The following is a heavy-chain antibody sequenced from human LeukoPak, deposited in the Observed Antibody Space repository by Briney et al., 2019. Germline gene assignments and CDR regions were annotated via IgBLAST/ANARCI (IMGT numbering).Heavy chain of an antibody. D-gene: IGHD4-11*01. Sequence: ASVKVSCKASGYTLTSYGITWVRQAPGQGLEWMGWISAYNGNTNYPQKFQGRVTVTTDTSTSTAYMELRSLRSDDTAVYYCARDSSHSDYVLYYYGMDVWGQGTTVTVSS. V-gene: IGHV1-18*01. CDR3: ARDSSHSDYVLYYYGMDV. CDR1: GYTLTSYG. J-gene: IGHJ6*02. CDR2: ISAYNGNT.